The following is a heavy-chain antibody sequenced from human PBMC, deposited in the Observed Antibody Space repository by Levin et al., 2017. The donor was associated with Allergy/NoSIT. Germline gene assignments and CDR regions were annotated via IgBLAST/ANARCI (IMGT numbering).Heavy chain of an antibody. CDR1: GYSFTNYV. D-gene: IGHD6-13*01. Sequence: ASVKVSCKASGYSFTNYVMHWVRQAPGQRLEWMGWINAGNGNTKYSQNFQGRVTITRDTSASTAYMELSSLRSEDTAVYYCARGREIAALPGWFDPWGQGTLVTVSS. CDR2: INAGNGNT. CDR3: ARGREIAALPGWFDP. V-gene: IGHV1-3*01. J-gene: IGHJ5*02.